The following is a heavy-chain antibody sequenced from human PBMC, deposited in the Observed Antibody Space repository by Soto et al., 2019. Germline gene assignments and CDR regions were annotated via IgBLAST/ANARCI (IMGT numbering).Heavy chain of an antibody. CDR1: GFTLNSNG. V-gene: IGHV3-30*18. CDR3: AKGGSWSSNN. D-gene: IGHD3-16*01. J-gene: IGHJ4*02. CDR2: ISHDGRNQ. Sequence: PGGSLRLSCAVSGFTLNSNGMHWVRQAPDKGLEWVAVISHDGRNQYYADSVKGRFTISRDNSKNTLYLQMDSLRDEDTAVYYCAKGGSWSSNNWGQGTLVSVSS.